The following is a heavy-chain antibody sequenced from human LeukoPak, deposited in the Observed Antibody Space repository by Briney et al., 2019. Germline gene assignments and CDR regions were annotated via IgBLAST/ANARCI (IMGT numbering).Heavy chain of an antibody. CDR2: IRYDGSNK. Sequence: GGSLRLSCAASGFTFSSYGMHWVRQAPGKGLEWVAFIRYDGSNKYYADSVKGRFTISRDNSKNTLYLQMNSLRAEDTAVYYCAKDLMTTVTTGSDWFDPWGQGTLVTVSS. J-gene: IGHJ5*02. V-gene: IGHV3-30*02. CDR1: GFTFSSYG. D-gene: IGHD4-11*01. CDR3: AKDLMTTVTTGSDWFDP.